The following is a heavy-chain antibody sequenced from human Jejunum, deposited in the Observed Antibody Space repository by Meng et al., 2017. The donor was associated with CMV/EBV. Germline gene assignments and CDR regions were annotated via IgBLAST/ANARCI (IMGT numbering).Heavy chain of an antibody. CDR2: INPNSGGT. J-gene: IGHJ5*02. V-gene: IGHV1-2*02. CDR1: GYTFTGYY. Sequence: GYTFTGYYIHWVRQPPGQGLEWMGWINPNSGGTKYAQKFQGRVTMTRDTSISTAYMEVSRLRSDDTAVYYCTRELTRASGNWFDPWGQGSLVTVSS. D-gene: IGHD3-10*01. CDR3: TRELTRASGNWFDP.